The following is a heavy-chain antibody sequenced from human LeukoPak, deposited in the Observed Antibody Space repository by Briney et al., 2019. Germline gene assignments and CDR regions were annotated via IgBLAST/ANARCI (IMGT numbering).Heavy chain of an antibody. Sequence: ASVKVSCKASGYTFTGYYIHWVRQAPGQGLEWMGWINPDSGGTNYAQKFQGMVTMTRDTSIRTAYMELSRLRSDDTAVYYCARVLFYSSGNKSNRVDYWGQGTLVTVSS. D-gene: IGHD6-19*01. CDR1: GYTFTGYY. J-gene: IGHJ4*02. V-gene: IGHV1-2*02. CDR2: INPDSGGT. CDR3: ARVLFYSSGNKSNRVDY.